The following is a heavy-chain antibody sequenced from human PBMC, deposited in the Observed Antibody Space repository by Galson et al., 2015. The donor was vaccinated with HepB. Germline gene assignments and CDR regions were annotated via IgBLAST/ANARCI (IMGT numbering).Heavy chain of an antibody. J-gene: IGHJ4*02. CDR1: GFTFSSYA. Sequence: SLRLSCAASGFTFSSYAMHWVRQAPGKGLEWVAVISYDGSNKYYADSVKGRFTISRDNSKNTLYLQMNSLRAEDTAVYYCARDGSGYDSYYFDYWGQGTLVTVSS. CDR2: ISYDGSNK. D-gene: IGHD5-12*01. V-gene: IGHV3-30*04. CDR3: ARDGSGYDSYYFDY.